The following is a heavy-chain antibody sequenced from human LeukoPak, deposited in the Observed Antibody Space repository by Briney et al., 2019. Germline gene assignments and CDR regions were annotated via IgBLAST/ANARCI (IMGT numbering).Heavy chain of an antibody. Sequence: GGSLRLSCAASGFTFSSYGMHWVRQAPGKGLEWVAFIRYDGSNKYYADSVKGRFTISRDNSKNTLYLQMNSLRAEDTAVYYCAKDREGPDIWFGELYVWGKGTTVTVSS. CDR2: IRYDGSNK. J-gene: IGHJ6*04. V-gene: IGHV3-30*02. CDR3: AKDREGPDIWFGELYV. CDR1: GFTFSSYG. D-gene: IGHD3-10*01.